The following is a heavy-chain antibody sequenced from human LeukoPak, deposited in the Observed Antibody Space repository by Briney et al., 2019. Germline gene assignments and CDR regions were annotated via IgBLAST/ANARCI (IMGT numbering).Heavy chain of an antibody. D-gene: IGHD3-10*01. CDR3: ARDPYYYGSGSYGEHGDY. CDR1: GFTFSSYS. Sequence: PGGSLRLSCAASGFTFSSYSMNWVRQAPGKGLEWVSSISSSSSYIYYADSVKGRFTISRDNAKNSLYLQMNSLRAEDTAVYYCARDPYYYGSGSYGEHGDYWGQGTLVTVSS. CDR2: ISSSSSYI. V-gene: IGHV3-21*01. J-gene: IGHJ4*02.